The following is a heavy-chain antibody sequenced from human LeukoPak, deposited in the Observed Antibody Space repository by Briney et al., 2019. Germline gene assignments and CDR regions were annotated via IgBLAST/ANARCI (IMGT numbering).Heavy chain of an antibody. CDR2: ISYDGSNK. Sequence: PGGSLRLSCAASGFTFSSYGMHWVRQAPGKGLEWVAVISYDGSNKYYADSVKGRFTISRDNSKNTLYLQMNSLRAEDTAVYYCARRAGLRYFDWLYPFDYWGQGTLVTVSS. CDR1: GFTFSSYG. J-gene: IGHJ4*02. V-gene: IGHV3-30*03. D-gene: IGHD3-9*01. CDR3: ARRAGLRYFDWLYPFDY.